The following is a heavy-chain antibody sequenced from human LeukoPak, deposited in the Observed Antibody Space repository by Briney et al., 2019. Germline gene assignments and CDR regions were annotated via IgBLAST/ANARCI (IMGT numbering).Heavy chain of an antibody. J-gene: IGHJ4*02. CDR2: ITGSGGST. Sequence: GRSLRPSCAAYGFTVRSYSTNSVRQTPGEGLKWVSAITGSGGSTYYAESVKGRITIDIDDSKNTLYMQMTSLTAEDTVGYYCAKAKRYCSSASGPTGYFDYWGQGTLVTVSS. CDR3: AKAKRYCSSASGPTGYFDY. V-gene: IGHV3-23*01. CDR1: GFTVRSYS. D-gene: IGHD2-2*01.